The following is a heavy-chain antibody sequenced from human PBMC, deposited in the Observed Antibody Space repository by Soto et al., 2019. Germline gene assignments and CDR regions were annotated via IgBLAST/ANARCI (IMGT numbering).Heavy chain of an antibody. D-gene: IGHD6-19*01. CDR2: IYWNVDR. J-gene: IGHJ6*02. Sequence: SGPTLVNPKQTLTLTCTFSGFSLSTIAVGVRWXRQHPGKTLEGFGLIYWNVDRRYSPSRKPGLTITKATSKTRVVLTVTNRAPVDTATYYGVHSLHPGGWYKYYGRDVGGQGTTV. CDR1: GFSLSTIAVG. CDR3: VHSLHPGGWYKYYGRDV. V-gene: IGHV2-5*01.